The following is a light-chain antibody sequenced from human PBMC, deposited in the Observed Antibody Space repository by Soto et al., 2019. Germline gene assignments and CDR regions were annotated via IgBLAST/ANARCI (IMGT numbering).Light chain of an antibody. Sequence: AIQMTQSPSSLSASVGDRVTITCRASQGIRNDLGCYQQKPGKAPKLLLSAAPSLQSVVPSRVSGSGSVTEFTIKISSLQPADLETYYCLQDYNSPHTFGGGTKVEI. CDR3: LQDYNSPHT. V-gene: IGKV1-6*01. J-gene: IGKJ4*01. CDR1: QGIRND. CDR2: AAP.